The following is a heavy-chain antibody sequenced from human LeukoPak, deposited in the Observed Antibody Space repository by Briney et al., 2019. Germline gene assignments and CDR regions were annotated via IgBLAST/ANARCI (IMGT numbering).Heavy chain of an antibody. J-gene: IGHJ5*02. CDR1: GGTFSSYA. CDR2: IIPIFGTA. CDR3: ARGAGHGDYRIDP. D-gene: IGHD4-17*01. V-gene: IGHV1-69*05. Sequence: SVKVSCKASGGTFSSYAISWVRQAPGQGLEWMGGIIPIFGTANYAQKFQSRVTITTDESTSTAYMELSSLRSEDTAVYYCARGAGHGDYRIDPWGQGTLVTVSS.